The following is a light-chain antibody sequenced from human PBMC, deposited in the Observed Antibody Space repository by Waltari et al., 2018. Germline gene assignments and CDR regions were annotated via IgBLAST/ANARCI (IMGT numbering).Light chain of an antibody. CDR1: STDVGRYNY. CDR2: DVT. CDR3: SSLSSSSTLVV. Sequence: QSDLTQPASVSGSPGQSITISCTGTSTDVGRYNYVSWYQQHPGKAPKLMIYDVTHRPSGVSDRCSGSKSGNTASLTISGLQAEDEADYYCSSLSSSSTLVVFGGGTKLTVL. J-gene: IGLJ2*01. V-gene: IGLV2-14*03.